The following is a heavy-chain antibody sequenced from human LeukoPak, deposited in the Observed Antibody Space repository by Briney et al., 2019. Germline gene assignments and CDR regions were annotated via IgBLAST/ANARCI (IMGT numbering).Heavy chain of an antibody. Sequence: GGSLRLSCAASGFTFSSYWMHWVRQAPGKGLVWVSRINSDGSSTSYAGSVKGRFTISRDNAKNTLYLQMNSLRAEDTAVYYCVREGSGSTHYMDVWGKGTTVTVSS. CDR1: GFTFSSYW. CDR3: VREGSGSTHYMDV. CDR2: INSDGSST. J-gene: IGHJ6*03. D-gene: IGHD3-10*01. V-gene: IGHV3-74*01.